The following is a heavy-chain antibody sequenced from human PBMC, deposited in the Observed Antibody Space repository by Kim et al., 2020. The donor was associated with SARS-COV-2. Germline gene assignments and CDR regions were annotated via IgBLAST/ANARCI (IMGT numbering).Heavy chain of an antibody. Sequence: SVKVSCKASGGTFSNYAISWVRQAPGQGLEWMGVIIPILRSTEYAQKFQGRVTITADESTTTVYMELSSLTSDDTAVYYCAGAPDLGFYYGSGSHEGDYWGQGTLVTVTS. J-gene: IGHJ4*02. D-gene: IGHD3-10*01. V-gene: IGHV1-69*13. CDR2: IIPILRST. CDR1: GGTFSNYA. CDR3: AGAPDLGFYYGSGSHEGDY.